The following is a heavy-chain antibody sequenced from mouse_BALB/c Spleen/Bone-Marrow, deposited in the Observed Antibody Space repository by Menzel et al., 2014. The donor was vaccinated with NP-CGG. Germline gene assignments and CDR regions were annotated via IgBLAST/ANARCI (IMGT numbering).Heavy chain of an antibody. CDR3: ARNQGNYVSWFAY. CDR1: GFSLTSYG. J-gene: IGHJ3*01. D-gene: IGHD2-1*01. Sequence: QVQLQQPGPGLVQPSQSLSITCTVSGFSLTSYGVHWVRQSPGKGLEWLGVIWSGGSTDYNAAFISRLSISKDNSKSQVFFKMNSLQANDTAIYYCARNQGNYVSWFAYWGQGTLVTVSA. V-gene: IGHV2-2*02. CDR2: IWSGGST.